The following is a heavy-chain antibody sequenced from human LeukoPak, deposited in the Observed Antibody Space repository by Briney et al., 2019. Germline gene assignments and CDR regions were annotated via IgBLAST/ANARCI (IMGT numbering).Heavy chain of an antibody. Sequence: SETLSLTCTVSSGSITSYYWSWTRQPPGKGLEWIGYIYYSGSTKYNPSLKSRVTISADTSKNQFSLKLSSVTAVDTAVYYCAIGTTGDYPPSFDSWGQGTLVTVSS. CDR1: SGSITSYY. CDR3: AIGTTGDYPPSFDS. CDR2: IYYSGST. D-gene: IGHD4-17*01. V-gene: IGHV4-59*01. J-gene: IGHJ4*02.